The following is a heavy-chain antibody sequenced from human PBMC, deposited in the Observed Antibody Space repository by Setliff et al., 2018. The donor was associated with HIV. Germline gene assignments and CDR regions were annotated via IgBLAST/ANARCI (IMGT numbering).Heavy chain of an antibody. CDR3: ARVSCSSWYSIPRYYYYSMDV. CDR2: IYTSGST. D-gene: IGHD6-13*01. J-gene: IGHJ6*03. CDR1: GGSISSYY. Sequence: SETLSLTCTVSGGSISSYYWSWIRQPAGKGLEWIGHIYTSGSTNYNPSLKSRVTMSVDTSKNQFSLKLSSVTAADTAVYYCARVSCSSWYSIPRYYYYSMDVWGNGTTVTVSS. V-gene: IGHV4-4*07.